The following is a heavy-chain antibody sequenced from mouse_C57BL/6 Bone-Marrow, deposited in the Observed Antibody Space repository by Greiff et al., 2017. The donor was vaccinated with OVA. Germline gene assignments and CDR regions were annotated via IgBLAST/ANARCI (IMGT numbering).Heavy chain of an antibody. CDR1: GNAFSSYW. J-gene: IGHJ2*01. Sequence: QVQLKQSGAELVKPGASVKISCKASGNAFSSYWMNWVKQRPGKGLEWIGQIYPGDGDTNYNGKFKGKATLTADKSSSTAYMQLSSLTSEDSAVYFCATITTVVASYYFDYWGQGTTLTVSS. V-gene: IGHV1-80*01. CDR3: ATITTVVASYYFDY. D-gene: IGHD1-1*01. CDR2: IYPGDGDT.